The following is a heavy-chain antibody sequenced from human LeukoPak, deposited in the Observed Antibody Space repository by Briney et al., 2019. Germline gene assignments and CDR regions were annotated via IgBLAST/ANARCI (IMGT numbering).Heavy chain of an antibody. CDR1: GGSFSGYY. V-gene: IGHV4-34*01. CDR2: INHSGST. CDR3: ASEYYYDSSGYYYMGYFDY. J-gene: IGHJ4*02. Sequence: SETLSLTCAVYGGSFSGYYWSWICQPPGKGLEWIGEINHSGSTNYNPSLKSRVTISVDTSKNQFSLKLSSVTAADTAVYYCASEYYYDSSGYYYMGYFDYWGQGTLVTVSS. D-gene: IGHD3-22*01.